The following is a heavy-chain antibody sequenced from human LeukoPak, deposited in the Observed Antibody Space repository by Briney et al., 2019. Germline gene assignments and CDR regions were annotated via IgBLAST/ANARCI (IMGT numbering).Heavy chain of an antibody. V-gene: IGHV3-72*01. D-gene: IGHD2-15*01. Sequence: PGGSLRLSCAASGFTFSDHYIDWVRQAPGKGLEWVGRTRNKVKSYTTEYAASVKGRFTISRDGSKSSVYLQMNSLKTEGTAVYYCARGSCSGGICYSGDYWGQGTLVTVSS. CDR1: GFTFSDHY. J-gene: IGHJ4*02. CDR3: ARGSCSGGICYSGDY. CDR2: TRNKVKSYTT.